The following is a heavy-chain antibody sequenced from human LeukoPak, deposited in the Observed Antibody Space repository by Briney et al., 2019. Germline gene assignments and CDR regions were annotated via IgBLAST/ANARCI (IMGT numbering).Heavy chain of an antibody. V-gene: IGHV3-33*01. CDR3: ARDQRDIVATIGGPGY. J-gene: IGHJ4*02. CDR1: GFTFSSYA. Sequence: GGSLRLSCVASGFTFSSYAMHWVRQAPGKGLEWVAVIWYDGSNKYYAESVKGRFTISRDNSKNTVYLQMNSLRAEDTAVYYCARDQRDIVATIGGPGYWGQGTLVTVSS. D-gene: IGHD5-12*01. CDR2: IWYDGSNK.